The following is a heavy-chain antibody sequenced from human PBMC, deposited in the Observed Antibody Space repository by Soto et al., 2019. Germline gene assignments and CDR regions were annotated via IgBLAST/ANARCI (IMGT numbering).Heavy chain of an antibody. CDR2: ISGFDGDT. CDR1: GYSLTSYG. V-gene: IGHV1-18*01. Sequence: GAEVKKPGASVRVSCKASGYSLTSYGISWVREAPGQGLEWMGWISGFDGDTYYAQKLQGRVTMTIDTSTNTAYMDLGSLRSDDTAVYYCASFDRLAVGNGMDLWGQGTTVTVSS. J-gene: IGHJ6*02. D-gene: IGHD3-9*01. CDR3: ASFDRLAVGNGMDL.